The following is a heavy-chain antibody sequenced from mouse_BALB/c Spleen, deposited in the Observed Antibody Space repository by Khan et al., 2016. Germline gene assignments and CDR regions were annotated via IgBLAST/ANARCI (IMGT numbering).Heavy chain of an antibody. D-gene: IGHD2-14*01. CDR3: ARGVPDY. CDR2: ISYSGST. CDR1: GYSITSDYA. V-gene: IGHV3-2*02. J-gene: IGHJ2*01. Sequence: EVQLQESGPGLVKPSQSLSLTCTVTGYSITSDYAWNWIRQFPGNKLEWMGYISYSGSTSYNPSLKSRISITRDTSKNQFFLQLNSVTTEDTATXFCARGVPDYWGQGTTLTVSS.